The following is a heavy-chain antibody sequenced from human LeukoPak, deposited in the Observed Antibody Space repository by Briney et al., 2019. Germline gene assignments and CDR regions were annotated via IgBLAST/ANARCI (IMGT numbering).Heavy chain of an antibody. D-gene: IGHD2-21*02. V-gene: IGHV3-9*01. CDR2: ITWNSGDV. CDR1: GFKFDDYN. J-gene: IGHJ3*02. CDR3: VKAVCGGDCYWVHDAFDI. Sequence: GRSLRLSCAASGFKFDDYNMYWVRQIPGKGLEWVSGITWNSGDVGYADSVKGRFTISRDNAKNFLYLQMNSLTTEDTALYFCVKAVCGGDCYWVHDAFDIWGQGTMVTVPS.